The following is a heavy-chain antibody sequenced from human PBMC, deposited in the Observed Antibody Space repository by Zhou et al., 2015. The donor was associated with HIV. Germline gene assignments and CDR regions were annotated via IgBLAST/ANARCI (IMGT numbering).Heavy chain of an antibody. Sequence: QVQLVQSGAEVKKPGSSVKVSCKASGGTFSSYAISWVRQAPGQGLEWMGGIIPIFGTANYAQKFQGRVTITADESTSTAYMELSSLRSEDTAVYYCARDYRLGGSGIAAPSGILDPWGQGTLVTVSS. J-gene: IGHJ5*02. V-gene: IGHV1-69*12. CDR3: ARDYRLGGSGIAAPSGILDP. CDR1: GGTFSSYA. D-gene: IGHD3-10*01. CDR2: IIPIFGTA.